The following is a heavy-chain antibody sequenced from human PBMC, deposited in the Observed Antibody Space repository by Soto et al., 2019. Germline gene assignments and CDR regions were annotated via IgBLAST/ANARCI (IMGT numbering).Heavy chain of an antibody. CDR3: ASGRVTVNWFDP. CDR1: GGSISSGSYY. V-gene: IGHV4-39*01. D-gene: IGHD1-20*01. J-gene: IGHJ5*02. Sequence: NPSETLSLTCSVSGGSISSGSYYWGWIRQPPGEGLEWIGTIYYSGSTYYNPSLKSRVTISVDTSKNQFSLKLGSVTAADTALYYCASGRVTVNWFDPWGQGTLVTVSS. CDR2: IYYSGST.